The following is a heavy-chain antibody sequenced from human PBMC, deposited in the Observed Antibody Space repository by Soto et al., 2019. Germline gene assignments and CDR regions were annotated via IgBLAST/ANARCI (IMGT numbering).Heavy chain of an antibody. CDR2: ISYDGSNK. Sequence: QVQLVESGGGVVQPGRSLRLSCAASGFTFSSYAMQWVRQAPGKGLEWVAVISYDGSNKYYADSVKGRFTISRDNSKNTLYLQMNSLRAEDTAVYYCARDGGIYGDYVFDWFDPWGQGTLVTVSS. V-gene: IGHV3-30-3*01. D-gene: IGHD4-17*01. J-gene: IGHJ5*02. CDR1: GFTFSSYA. CDR3: ARDGGIYGDYVFDWFDP.